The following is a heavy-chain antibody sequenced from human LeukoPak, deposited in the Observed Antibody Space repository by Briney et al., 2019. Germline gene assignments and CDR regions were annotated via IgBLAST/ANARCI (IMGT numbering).Heavy chain of an antibody. V-gene: IGHV4/OR15-8*01. CDR1: GGSIDSTNW. J-gene: IGHJ4*02. Sequence: SETLSLTCDVSGGSIDSTNWWNWVRQPPGQGLEWIGEIHHDGRINYNPSLKSRVTLSVDKSKNQFSLRLNSVTAADTAVYYCARASSSWYYFDYWGQGTLVTVSS. CDR2: IHHDGRI. D-gene: IGHD6-13*01. CDR3: ARASSSWYYFDY.